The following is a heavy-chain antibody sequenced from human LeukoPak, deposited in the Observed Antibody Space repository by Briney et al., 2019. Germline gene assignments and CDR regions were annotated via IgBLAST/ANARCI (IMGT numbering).Heavy chain of an antibody. Sequence: GSLRLSCAASGFTFSSYWMSWVRQAPGKGLEWVANIKQDGSEKYYVDSVKGRFTISRENSKNTLYLQMNSLRAEDTAVYYCAKDSAKKYDDYWGQGTLVTVSS. CDR2: IKQDGSEK. J-gene: IGHJ4*02. CDR3: AKDSAKKYDDY. CDR1: GFTFSSYW. D-gene: IGHD2/OR15-2a*01. V-gene: IGHV3-7*03.